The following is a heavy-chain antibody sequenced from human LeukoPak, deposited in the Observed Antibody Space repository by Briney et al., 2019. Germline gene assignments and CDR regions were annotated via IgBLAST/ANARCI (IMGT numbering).Heavy chain of an antibody. CDR1: GGSITGSSYY. CDR2: VYYSGST. CDR3: ARGGEVVIRAFDI. J-gene: IGHJ3*02. Sequence: SETLSLTCTVSGGSITGSSYYWGWIRQPPGKGLEWIGSVYYSGSTNHNPSLKSRVTISVDTSKNQFSLKLSSVTAADTAVYYCARGGEVVIRAFDIWGQGTMVTVSS. D-gene: IGHD3-22*01. V-gene: IGHV4-39*07.